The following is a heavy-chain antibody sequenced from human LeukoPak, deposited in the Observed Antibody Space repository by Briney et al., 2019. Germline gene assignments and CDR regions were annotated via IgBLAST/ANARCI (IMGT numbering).Heavy chain of an antibody. CDR3: AKDLDTFGGVIVITPFDY. Sequence: GGSLRLSCAASGFTFSSYAMSWVRQAPGKGLEWVSTLTGSGATTYYADSVKGRFTISRDNSKNTLYLQMNSLRAEDTAVYYCAKDLDTFGGVIVITPFDYWGQGTLVTVSS. CDR1: GFTFSSYA. V-gene: IGHV3-23*01. D-gene: IGHD3-16*02. CDR2: LTGSGATT. J-gene: IGHJ4*02.